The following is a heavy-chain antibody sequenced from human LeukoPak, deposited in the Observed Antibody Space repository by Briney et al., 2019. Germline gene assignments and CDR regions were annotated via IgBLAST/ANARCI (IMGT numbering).Heavy chain of an antibody. CDR2: ISSSGSTI. Sequence: GGSLRLSCAASGFTFSDYYMSWIRQAPGKGLEWVSYISSSGSTIYYADSVKGRFTISRDNAKNSLYLQMNSLRTEDTAVYYCARGWGYCSSTSRPIDYWGQGTLVTVSS. V-gene: IGHV3-11*01. J-gene: IGHJ4*02. CDR3: ARGWGYCSSTSRPIDY. CDR1: GFTFSDYY. D-gene: IGHD2-2*01.